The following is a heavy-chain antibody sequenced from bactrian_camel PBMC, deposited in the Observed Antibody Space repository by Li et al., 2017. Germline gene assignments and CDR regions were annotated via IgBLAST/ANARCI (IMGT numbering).Heavy chain of an antibody. J-gene: IGHJ4*01. D-gene: IGHD2*01. CDR2: IASDGKS. CDR1: GYSDTRFC. V-gene: IGHV3S53*01. CDR3: AAGRGYSGDWKNEVAYNY. Sequence: HVQLVESGGDSVQTGESLRLSCEASGYSDTRFCMGWFRQAPGKVREAVAAIASDGKSNYGDFVEGRFTISKDNAKNTLYLQMNSLKPEDTAMYYCAAGRGYSGDWKNEVAYNYWGQGTQVTVS.